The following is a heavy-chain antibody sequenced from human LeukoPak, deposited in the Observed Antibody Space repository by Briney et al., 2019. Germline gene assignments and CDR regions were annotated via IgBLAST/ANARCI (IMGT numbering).Heavy chain of an antibody. D-gene: IGHD5-24*01. J-gene: IGHJ4*02. CDR2: ISWNSGSI. Sequence: GGSLRLSCAASGFTFDDYAMHWVRQAPGKGLEWVSGISWNSGSIGYADSVKGRFTISRDNAKTSLYLQMNSLRAEDTALYYCAKDFNGMATIIGFDYWGQGTLVTVSS. V-gene: IGHV3-9*01. CDR1: GFTFDDYA. CDR3: AKDFNGMATIIGFDY.